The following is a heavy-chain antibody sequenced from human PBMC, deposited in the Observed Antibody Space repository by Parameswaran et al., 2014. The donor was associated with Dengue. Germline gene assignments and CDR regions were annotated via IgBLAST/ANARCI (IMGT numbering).Heavy chain of an antibody. D-gene: IGHD1-14*01. Sequence: RWIRQPPGKGLEWIGFVHYSGSTYYNPSLKSRLTMSVDTSKNKFSLNLSSVTAADTAVYYCASVYFAVDFWGQGTLVTVSS. J-gene: IGHJ4*02. CDR2: VHYSGST. CDR3: ASVYFAVDF. V-gene: IGHV4-30-4*01.